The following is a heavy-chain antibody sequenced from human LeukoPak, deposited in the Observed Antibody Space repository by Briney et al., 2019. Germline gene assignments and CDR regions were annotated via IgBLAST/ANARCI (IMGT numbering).Heavy chain of an antibody. CDR3: AREPLSPMTTVTGAFDY. Sequence: ASVKVSCKASGCTFTSYYMHWVRQAPGQGLEWMGIINPSGGSTSYAQKFQGRVTMTRDTSTSTVYMELSSLRSEDTAVYYCAREPLSPMTTVTGAFDYWGQGTLVTVSS. D-gene: IGHD4-17*01. J-gene: IGHJ4*02. V-gene: IGHV1-46*01. CDR2: INPSGGST. CDR1: GCTFTSYY.